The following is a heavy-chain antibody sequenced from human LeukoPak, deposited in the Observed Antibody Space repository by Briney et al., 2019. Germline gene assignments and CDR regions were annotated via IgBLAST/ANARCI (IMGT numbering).Heavy chain of an antibody. D-gene: IGHD1-26*01. CDR3: ARGSEQWELLWY. CDR1: GYTFRDFG. J-gene: IGHJ4*02. Sequence: ASVKVSCKASGYTFRDFGISWVRQAPGQGLEWMGGIIPIFGTANYAQKFQGRVTITADESTSTAYMELSSLRSEDTAVYYCARGSEQWELLWYWGQGTLVTVSS. V-gene: IGHV1-69*13. CDR2: IIPIFGTA.